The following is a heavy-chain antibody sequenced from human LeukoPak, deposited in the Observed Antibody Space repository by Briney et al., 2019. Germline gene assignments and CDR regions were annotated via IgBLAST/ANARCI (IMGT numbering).Heavy chain of an antibody. CDR2: ISSSGSTI. CDR3: ARTRNQHSSSWSLGLSRADY. CDR1: GFTFSDYY. J-gene: IGHJ4*02. Sequence: GGSLRLSCAASGFTFSDYYMSWIRQAPGKGLEWVSYISSSGSTIYYADSVKGRFTISRDNAKNSLYLQMNSLRAEDTAVYYCARTRNQHSSSWSLGLSRADYWGQGTLVTVSS. V-gene: IGHV3-11*01. D-gene: IGHD6-13*01.